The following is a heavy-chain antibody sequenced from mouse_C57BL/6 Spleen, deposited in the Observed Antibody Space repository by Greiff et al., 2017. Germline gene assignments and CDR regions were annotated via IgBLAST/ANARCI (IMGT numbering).Heavy chain of an antibody. CDR1: GFTFSDYG. Sequence: EVKVVESGGGLVKPGGSLKLSCAASGFTFSDYGMHWVRQAPEKGLEWVAYISSGSSNIYYADTVKGRFTISRYNAKNTLFLQMTSLRSEDTAMYYCARMVDYWGQGTSVTVSS. CDR2: ISSGSSNI. V-gene: IGHV5-17*01. CDR3: ARMVDY. J-gene: IGHJ4*01.